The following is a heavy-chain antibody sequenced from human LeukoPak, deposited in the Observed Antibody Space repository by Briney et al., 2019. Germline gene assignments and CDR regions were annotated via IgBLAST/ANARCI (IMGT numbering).Heavy chain of an antibody. Sequence: GGSLRLSCAASGFAFSTYTMNWVRQAPGKGLEWVSSISSTTTYIYYADSVKGRFTISRDNAKNSLYLQMNSLRAEGTAVYYCARVAGATLDWGQGTLVTVSS. V-gene: IGHV3-21*01. D-gene: IGHD1-26*01. CDR1: GFAFSTYT. CDR3: ARVAGATLD. CDR2: ISSTTTYI. J-gene: IGHJ4*02.